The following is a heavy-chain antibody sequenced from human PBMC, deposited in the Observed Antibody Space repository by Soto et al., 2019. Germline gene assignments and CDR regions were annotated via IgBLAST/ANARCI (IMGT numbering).Heavy chain of an antibody. V-gene: IGHV1-8*01. CDR2: MNPNSGNT. J-gene: IGHJ4*02. D-gene: IGHD4-17*01. CDR3: ARVDETYGDYPIDY. Sequence: QVQLVQSGAEVKKPGASVKVSCKASGYTFTSYDINWVRQATGQGLEWMGWMNPNSGNTGYEQKFQGRVTMTRNTSISTAYMELSSLRSEDTAVYYCARVDETYGDYPIDYWGQGTLVTVSS. CDR1: GYTFTSYD.